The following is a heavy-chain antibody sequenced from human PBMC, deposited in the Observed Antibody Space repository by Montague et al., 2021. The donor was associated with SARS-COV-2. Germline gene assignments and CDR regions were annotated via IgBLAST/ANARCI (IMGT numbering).Heavy chain of an antibody. J-gene: IGHJ4*02. Sequence: SETLSLTCTVSGGSISSFYWSWFRQPPGKGLEWIGYISDSGSTNYNPPLTSRITMSVDTSKNQFSLKVNSVTAAGTAVYYCARHYSATLPAVYWGQGTLVTVSS. CDR2: ISDSGST. CDR3: ARHYSATLPAVY. V-gene: IGHV4-59*08. CDR1: GGSISSFY. D-gene: IGHD2-15*01.